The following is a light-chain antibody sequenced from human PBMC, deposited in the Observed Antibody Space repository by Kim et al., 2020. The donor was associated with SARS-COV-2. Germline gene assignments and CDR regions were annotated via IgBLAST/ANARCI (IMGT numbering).Light chain of an antibody. V-gene: IGLV2-14*01. CDR3: SSYTSSSTLAYV. CDR1: SIDVGGYNS. J-gene: IGLJ1*01. Sequence: QSVLTQPASVSGSPGQSITISCTGTSIDVGGYNSVSWYQQYPGKAPKLMIYDVNNRPSGVSNRFSGSKSVNTASLTISGLQAEDEADYYCSSYTSSSTLAYVFGTGTKVTVL. CDR2: DVN.